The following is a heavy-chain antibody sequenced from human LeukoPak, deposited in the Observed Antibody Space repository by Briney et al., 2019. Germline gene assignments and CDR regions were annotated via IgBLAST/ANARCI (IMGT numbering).Heavy chain of an antibody. Sequence: SETLSLTCAVYGGSFSGYYWSWIRQPPGKGLEWIGEINHSGSTNYNPSLKSRVTISVDTSKNQFSLKLSSVTAADTAVYYCAREGYYYDSSGYHYWGQGTLVTVSS. J-gene: IGHJ4*02. CDR2: INHSGST. V-gene: IGHV4-34*01. D-gene: IGHD3-22*01. CDR1: GGSFSGYY. CDR3: AREGYYYDSSGYHY.